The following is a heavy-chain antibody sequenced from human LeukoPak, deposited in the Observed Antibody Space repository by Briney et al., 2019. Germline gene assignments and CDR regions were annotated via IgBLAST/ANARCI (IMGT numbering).Heavy chain of an antibody. CDR1: GFTFSSYS. CDR2: ISSSSSYI. Sequence: GGSLRLSCAASGFTFSSYSMNWVRQAPGKGLEWVSSISSSSSYIYYADSVKGRFTTSRDNAKNSLYLQMNSLRADDTAVYYCARDKTVAGTLLPWGQGTLVTVSS. D-gene: IGHD6-19*01. CDR3: ARDKTVAGTLLP. J-gene: IGHJ5*02. V-gene: IGHV3-21*01.